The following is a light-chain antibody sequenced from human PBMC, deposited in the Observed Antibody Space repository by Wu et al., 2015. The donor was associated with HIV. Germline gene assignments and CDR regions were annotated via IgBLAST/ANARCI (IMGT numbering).Light chain of an antibody. V-gene: IGKV1-27*01. J-gene: IGKJ3*01. CDR2: AAT. CDR3: QKXDRAPFT. Sequence: DIQMTQSPSSLSASVGDRVTITCRASQEIGNYVAWYQQKPGKVPKLVIHAATTLQAGVPFRFSGSGYGTQFSLTINSLQPEDIGTYYCQKXDRAPFTFGPGTKVDI. CDR1: QEIGNY.